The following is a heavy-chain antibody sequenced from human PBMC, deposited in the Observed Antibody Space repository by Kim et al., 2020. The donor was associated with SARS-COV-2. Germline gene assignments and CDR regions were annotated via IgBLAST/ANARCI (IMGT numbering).Heavy chain of an antibody. V-gene: IGHV3-11*01. Sequence: VKGRFTSSRDNDKNSLYLQMNSRGAEDTAVYYCAREPVAAGSYYYYGMDVWGQGTTVTVSS. J-gene: IGHJ6*02. CDR3: AREPVAAGSYYYYGMDV. D-gene: IGHD6-13*01.